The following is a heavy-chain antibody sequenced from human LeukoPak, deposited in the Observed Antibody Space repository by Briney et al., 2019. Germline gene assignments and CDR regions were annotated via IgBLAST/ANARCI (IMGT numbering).Heavy chain of an antibody. CDR3: ARAPYYYDSSGYSPFDY. V-gene: IGHV3-48*03. J-gene: IGHJ4*02. D-gene: IGHD3-22*01. Sequence: GSLRLSCAASGFTFSSYEMNWVRQAPGKGLEWVSYISSSGSTIYYADSVKGLFTISRDNAKNSLYLQMNSLRAEDTAVYYCARAPYYYDSSGYSPFDYWGQGTLDTVSS. CDR2: ISSSGSTI. CDR1: GFTFSSYE.